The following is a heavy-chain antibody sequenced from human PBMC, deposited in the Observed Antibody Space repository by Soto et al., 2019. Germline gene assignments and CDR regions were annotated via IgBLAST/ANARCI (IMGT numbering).Heavy chain of an antibody. J-gene: IGHJ4*02. V-gene: IGHV3-30-3*01. CDR2: ITHNRSDK. Sequence: QVQLVASGGGVVQPGRSLRLSCAASGFTFTTYAIHWHRHAPGKGLEWVAVITHNRSDKYYADSVKGRITISRDNTKDTRYLHVNGLSAHETAVYDSSFLYGGAMGYGGQGTLVTVSS. CDR1: GFTFTTYA. CDR3: SFLYGGAMGY. D-gene: IGHD3-16*01.